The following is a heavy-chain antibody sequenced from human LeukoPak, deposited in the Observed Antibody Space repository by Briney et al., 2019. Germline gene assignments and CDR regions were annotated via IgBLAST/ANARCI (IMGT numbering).Heavy chain of an antibody. D-gene: IGHD3/OR15-3a*01. V-gene: IGHV1-69*05. CDR3: AWTADFCTGYQHYFDY. CDR1: GGTFSSYA. CDR2: IITIFGTA. J-gene: IGHJ4*02. Sequence: ASVKVSCKASGGTFSSYAISWMRQAPGQGLEWMGGIITIFGTANYAQKLQGRVTITTDESTSTAYMEMSSVRSEDTAVYYCAWTADFCTGYQHYFDYWGQGTLVIVSS.